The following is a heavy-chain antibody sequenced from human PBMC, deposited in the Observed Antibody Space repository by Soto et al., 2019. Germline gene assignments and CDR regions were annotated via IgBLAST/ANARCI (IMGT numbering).Heavy chain of an antibody. CDR3: ANLPLYGSGFDC. Sequence: DAQLVESGGGLVQPGRSLRLSCVASGFTFDDYAIHWVRQAPGKGLEWVSGISWNGAATGYADSVKGRFTISRDNAKKSLYLQMSSLRTEDTAIYYCANLPLYGSGFDCWGQGTLVTVSS. V-gene: IGHV3-9*01. CDR1: GFTFDDYA. D-gene: IGHD3-10*01. J-gene: IGHJ4*02. CDR2: ISWNGAAT.